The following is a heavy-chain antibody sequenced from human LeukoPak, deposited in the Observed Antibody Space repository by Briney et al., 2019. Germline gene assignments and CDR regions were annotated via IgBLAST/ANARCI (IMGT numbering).Heavy chain of an antibody. CDR2: ILYDGSNK. J-gene: IGHJ4*02. V-gene: IGHV3-30*18. D-gene: IGHD4-17*01. CDR1: GFTFSSYG. CDR3: AKVVGTTVTTDY. Sequence: PGGSLRLSCAASGFTFSSYGMHWVRQAPGKGLEWVAVILYDGSNKYYADSVKGRFTISRDNSKNTLYLQMNSLRAEDTAVYYCAKVVGTTVTTDYWGQGTLVTVSS.